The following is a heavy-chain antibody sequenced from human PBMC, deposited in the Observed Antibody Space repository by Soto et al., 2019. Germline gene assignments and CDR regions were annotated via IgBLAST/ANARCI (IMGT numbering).Heavy chain of an antibody. CDR1: GGSISSYY. D-gene: IGHD3-22*01. Sequence: PSETLSVTCTVSGGSISSYYWSWIRQPPGKGLEWIGYIYYSGSTNYNPSLKSRVTISVDTSKNQFSLKLSSVTAADTAVYYCARGGLLPVDVWGQGTTVTVSS. J-gene: IGHJ6*02. CDR3: ARGGLLPVDV. CDR2: IYYSGST. V-gene: IGHV4-59*01.